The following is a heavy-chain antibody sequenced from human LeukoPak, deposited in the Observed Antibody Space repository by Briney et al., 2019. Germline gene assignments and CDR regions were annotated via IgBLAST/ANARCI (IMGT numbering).Heavy chain of an antibody. V-gene: IGHV4-30-4*08. Sequence: SQTLSLTCTVSGGSISSGGYYWSWIRQPPGKGLEWIGYIYYSGSTYYNPSLKSRVTISVDTSKNQFSLKLSSVTAADTAVYYCASSIAARPALFDPWGQGTLVTVSS. CDR2: IYYSGST. CDR1: GGSISSGGYY. J-gene: IGHJ5*02. D-gene: IGHD6-6*01. CDR3: ASSIAARPALFDP.